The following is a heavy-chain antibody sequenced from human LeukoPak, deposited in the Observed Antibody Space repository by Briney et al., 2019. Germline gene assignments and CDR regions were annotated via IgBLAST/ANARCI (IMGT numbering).Heavy chain of an antibody. D-gene: IGHD6-19*01. J-gene: IGHJ4*02. CDR3: ARHVKEWLADY. CDR2: IQPGDSDT. CDR1: RYRLHSYW. Sequence: GESLKISCKGSRYRLHSYWIGWVRHMPGPGLEWMGVIQPGDSDTRYSPSFQGQVTISVDESNSTAYLQWSSLKASDTAKYYCARHVKEWLADYWGQGTLVTVSS. V-gene: IGHV5-51*01.